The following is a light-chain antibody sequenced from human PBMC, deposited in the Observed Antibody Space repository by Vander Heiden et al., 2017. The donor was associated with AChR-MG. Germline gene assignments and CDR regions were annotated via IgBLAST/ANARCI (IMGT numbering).Light chain of an antibody. CDR2: AAS. CDR3: QQSFSTPLS. V-gene: IGKV1-39*01. J-gene: IGKJ4*01. CDR1: QSISTY. Sequence: DIQMTQSPSSLSASVGDRVTITCRASQSISTYVNWYQQKPGKAPNLLIYAASSLHSGVPSRFSGSVSGTDFTLTISSLQPEDFATYYCQQSFSTPLSFGGGTKVEIK.